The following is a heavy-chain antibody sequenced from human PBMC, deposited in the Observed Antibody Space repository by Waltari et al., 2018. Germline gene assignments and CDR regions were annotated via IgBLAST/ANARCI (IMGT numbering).Heavy chain of an antibody. Sequence: QVQLQESGPGLVKPSETLTLICTVSGGSIRNYYWSWIRQSPGKGLEWIGNIHHSGSTNYNPSLKSRVTISVDTSKKQFSLRLSSVSAADTAVYYCVRDATAGYNWFDPWGQGTLVTVSS. D-gene: IGHD3-10*01. CDR2: IHHSGST. CDR1: GGSIRNYY. J-gene: IGHJ5*02. V-gene: IGHV4-59*01. CDR3: VRDATAGYNWFDP.